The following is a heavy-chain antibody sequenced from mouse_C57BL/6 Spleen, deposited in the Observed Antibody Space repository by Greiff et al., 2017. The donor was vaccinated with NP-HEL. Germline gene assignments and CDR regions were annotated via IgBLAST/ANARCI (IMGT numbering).Heavy chain of an antibody. CDR2: IDPEDGET. CDR1: GFNIQVYY. D-gene: IGHD2-13*01. V-gene: IGHV14-2*01. Sequence: FPLQQSVAALVQPGASVTLSCTASGFNIQVYYMHWVKQRTEQVLEWIGRIDPEDGETKYAPKFQGKATITADTSSNTAYLQLSSLTSEDTAVYYCASVYYGGVDYWGQGTSVTVSS. J-gene: IGHJ4*01. CDR3: ASVYYGGVDY.